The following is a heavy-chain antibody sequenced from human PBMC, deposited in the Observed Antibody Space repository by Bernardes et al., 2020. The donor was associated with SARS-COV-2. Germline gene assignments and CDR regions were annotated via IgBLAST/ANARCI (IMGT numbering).Heavy chain of an antibody. Sequence: ASVKVSRRTSGYTFTGYSIHWVRQAPGQGLEWMGRVNPFSSCTKFAQKFQDRVTLTVDTSVDTAYMDLSGLTSDDTAVFYCARGGRGNDRYNLDYWGQGTLVTVSS. CDR3: ARGGRGNDRYNLDY. V-gene: IGHV1-2*06. J-gene: IGHJ4*02. CDR1: GYTFTGYS. CDR2: VNPFSSCT. D-gene: IGHD3-16*02.